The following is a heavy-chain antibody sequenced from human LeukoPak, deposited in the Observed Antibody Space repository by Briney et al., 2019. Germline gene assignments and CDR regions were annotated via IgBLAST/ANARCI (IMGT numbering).Heavy chain of an antibody. CDR2: IYYSGST. D-gene: IGHD3-10*01. CDR1: GGSISSGGYY. CDR3: ARQSRSGYFDY. J-gene: IGHJ4*02. Sequence: SETLSLTCTVSGGSISSGGYYWSWIRQPPGKGLEWIGYIYYSGSTNYNPSLKSRVTISVDTSKNQFSLKLSSVTAADTAVYYCARQSRSGYFDYWGQGTLVTVSS. V-gene: IGHV4-61*08.